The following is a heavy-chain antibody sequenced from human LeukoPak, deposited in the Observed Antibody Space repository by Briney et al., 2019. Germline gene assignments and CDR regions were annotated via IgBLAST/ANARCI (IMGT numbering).Heavy chain of an antibody. J-gene: IGHJ4*02. V-gene: IGHV3-7*01. Sequence: AGGSLRLSCAASGFTFSDYYMSWIRQAPGKGLEWVANIKQDGSEKYYVDSVKGRFTISRDNAKNSLYLQMNSLRAEDTAVYYCARETRSGYYSNFDYWGQGTLVTVSS. CDR2: IKQDGSEK. CDR3: ARETRSGYYSNFDY. D-gene: IGHD3-3*01. CDR1: GFTFSDYY.